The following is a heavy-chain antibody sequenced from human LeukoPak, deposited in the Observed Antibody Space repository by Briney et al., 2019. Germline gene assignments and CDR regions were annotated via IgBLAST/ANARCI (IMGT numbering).Heavy chain of an antibody. Sequence: GGSLRLSCAASGFTFSSYAMSWVRQAPGKGLEWVSAISGSGGSTYYADSVKGRFTISRENSKNTLYLQMNSRRAEDTAVYYCAKSPHWLVHGYWGQGTLVTVSS. CDR3: AKSPHWLVHGY. D-gene: IGHD6-19*01. CDR2: ISGSGGST. J-gene: IGHJ4*02. V-gene: IGHV3-23*01. CDR1: GFTFSSYA.